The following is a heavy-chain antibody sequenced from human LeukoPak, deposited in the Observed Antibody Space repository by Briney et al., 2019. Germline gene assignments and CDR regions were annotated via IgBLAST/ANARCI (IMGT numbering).Heavy chain of an antibody. J-gene: IGHJ3*02. V-gene: IGHV3-53*01. CDR3: ARDRYGARAFDI. CDR2: IYSGGST. Sequence: PGGSLRLSCAASGFTASSNYMSWVRQAPGKGLEWVSVIYSGGSTYYADSVKGRFTISRDNAKNSLYLQMNSLRAEDTAVYYCARDRYGARAFDIWGQGTMVTVSS. CDR1: GFTASSNY. D-gene: IGHD4-17*01.